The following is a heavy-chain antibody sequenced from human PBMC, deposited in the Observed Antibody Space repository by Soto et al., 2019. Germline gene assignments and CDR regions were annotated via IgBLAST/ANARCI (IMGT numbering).Heavy chain of an antibody. J-gene: IGHJ4*02. CDR3: ARAGSGSYSAFDY. D-gene: IGHD1-26*01. CDR1: AYSFTSYC. CDR2: ISGYNGHT. V-gene: IGHV1-18*01. Sequence: VQLVQSGDEVKKPGASVKVSCKAYAYSFTSYCIYWVRQAPGQGLEWMGWISGYNGHTNYAPKLQGRVIMTTDTSTSTAYMELRSLRSDDTAVYYCARAGSGSYSAFDYWGQGTLVTVSS.